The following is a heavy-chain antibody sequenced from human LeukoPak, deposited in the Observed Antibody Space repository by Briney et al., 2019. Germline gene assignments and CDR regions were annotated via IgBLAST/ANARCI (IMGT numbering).Heavy chain of an antibody. CDR3: ARLVDTAMFDLFDYFDY. J-gene: IGHJ4*02. V-gene: IGHV3-7*01. CDR1: GFTFSSYW. D-gene: IGHD5-18*01. CDR2: IKQDGSEK. Sequence: PGGSLRLSCAASGFTFSSYWMSWVRQAPGKGLEWVPNIKQDGSEKYYVDSVKGRFTISRDNAKNSLYLQMNSLRAEDTAVYYCARLVDTAMFDLFDYFDYWGQGTLVTVSS.